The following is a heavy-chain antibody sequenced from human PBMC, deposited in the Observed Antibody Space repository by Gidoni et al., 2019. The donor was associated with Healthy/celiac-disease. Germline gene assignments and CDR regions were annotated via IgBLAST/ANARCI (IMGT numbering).Heavy chain of an antibody. J-gene: IGHJ4*02. D-gene: IGHD3-22*01. Sequence: VANIKQDGSEKYYVDSVKGRFTISRDNAKNSLYLQMNSLRAEDTAVYYCARVNPGPQAYYYDSSGYYEYYFDYWGQGTLVTVSS. CDR3: ARVNPGPQAYYYDSSGYYEYYFDY. V-gene: IGHV3-7*01. CDR2: IKQDGSEK.